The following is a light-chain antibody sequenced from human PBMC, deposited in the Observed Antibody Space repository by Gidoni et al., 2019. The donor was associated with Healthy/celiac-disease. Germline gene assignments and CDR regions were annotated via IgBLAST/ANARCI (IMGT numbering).Light chain of an antibody. Sequence: DIQMTQSPSSLSASVGDRVTITCQASQDISNYLNWDQQKPGKAPKLLIYDASNLETGVPSRFSGSGSGTDFTFTISSLQPEDIATYYCQQYDNLLPYTFGQGTKLEIK. V-gene: IGKV1-33*01. CDR1: QDISNY. CDR2: DAS. CDR3: QQYDNLLPYT. J-gene: IGKJ2*01.